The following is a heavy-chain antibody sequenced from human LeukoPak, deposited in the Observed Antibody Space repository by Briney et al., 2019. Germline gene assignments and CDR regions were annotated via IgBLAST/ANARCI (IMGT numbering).Heavy chain of an antibody. Sequence: HAGGSLRLSCAASGFTFSSYGMHWVRQAPGKGLEWVAAISYGGSNKYYADSVKGRFIISRDNSKNTLYLQMNSLRAEDTAVYYCAKDHRFSGWRPSADDAFDIWGQGTMVTVSS. CDR1: GFTFSSYG. CDR2: ISYGGSNK. V-gene: IGHV3-30*18. J-gene: IGHJ3*02. CDR3: AKDHRFSGWRPSADDAFDI. D-gene: IGHD6-19*01.